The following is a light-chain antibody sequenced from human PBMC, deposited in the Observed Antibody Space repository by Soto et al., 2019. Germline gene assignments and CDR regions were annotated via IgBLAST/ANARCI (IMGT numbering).Light chain of an antibody. CDR2: EVT. J-gene: IGLJ2*01. Sequence: QSVLTQPPSASGSPGQSVTISCTGTSSDVGGYKYVSWYQHHPGKAPKVVIYEVTKRPSGVPDRFSGSQSGNTASLTVSGLQAEDEADYYCSSYGGTNNVVFCGGTKLTVL. CDR3: SSYGGTNNVV. CDR1: SSDVGGYKY. V-gene: IGLV2-8*01.